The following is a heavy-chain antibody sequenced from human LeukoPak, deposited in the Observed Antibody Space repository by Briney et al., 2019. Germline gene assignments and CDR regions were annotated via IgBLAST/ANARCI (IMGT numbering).Heavy chain of an antibody. V-gene: IGHV3-72*01. D-gene: IGHD4-17*01. CDR3: ARGRVTTLYYFDY. CDR2: TRNKANSYTT. CDR1: GFTFGDHC. J-gene: IGHJ4*02. Sequence: PGGSLRLSCAASGFTFGDHCWDWVRQAPGKGLEWVGRTRNKANSYTTEYAASVKGIYTISRDDSKNSLYLQMNSLKTEDTAVYDCARGRVTTLYYFDYWGQGTLVTVSS.